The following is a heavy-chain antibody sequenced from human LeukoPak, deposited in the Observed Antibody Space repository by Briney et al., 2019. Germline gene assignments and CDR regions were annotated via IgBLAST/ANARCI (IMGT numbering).Heavy chain of an antibody. D-gene: IGHD4-17*01. CDR3: ASRRAVTTSFDY. Sequence: PSETLSLTCAVSGGSISSGGYSWSWIRQPPGKGLEWIGYIYHSGSTYYNPSLKSRVTISVDRSKNQFPLKLSSVTAADTAVYYCASRRAVTTSFDYWGQGTLVTVSS. J-gene: IGHJ4*02. V-gene: IGHV4-30-2*01. CDR1: GGSISSGGYS. CDR2: IYHSGST.